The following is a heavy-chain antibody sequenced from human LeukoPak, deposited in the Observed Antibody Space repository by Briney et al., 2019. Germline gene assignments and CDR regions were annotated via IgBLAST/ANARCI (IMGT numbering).Heavy chain of an antibody. D-gene: IGHD3-16*01. CDR1: GGTFGSYG. CDR3: ARGPYDGTFYFDS. CDR2: TIPIRGMT. V-gene: IGHV1-69*04. Sequence: SVKVSCKISGGTFGSYGISWVRQAPGQGLEWMGRTIPIRGMTNYAQRFQGRVTITADTSTSTAYMELSSLTSEDTAVYFCARGPYDGTFYFDSWGQGTLVIVSS. J-gene: IGHJ4*02.